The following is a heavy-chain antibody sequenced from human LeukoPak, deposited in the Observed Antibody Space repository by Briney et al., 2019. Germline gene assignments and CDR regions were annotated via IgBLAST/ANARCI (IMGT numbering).Heavy chain of an antibody. V-gene: IGHV1-69*13. D-gene: IGHD3-10*01. CDR2: IIPIFGTA. CDR3: GVSYYYGSGSPWGYFDY. J-gene: IGHJ4*02. Sequence: SVKVSCKASGGTFSSYAISWVRQAPGQGLEWMGGIIPIFGTANYAQKFQGRVTITADESTSTAYTELSSLRSEDTAVYYCGVSYYYGSGSPWGYFDYWGQGTLVTVSS. CDR1: GGTFSSYA.